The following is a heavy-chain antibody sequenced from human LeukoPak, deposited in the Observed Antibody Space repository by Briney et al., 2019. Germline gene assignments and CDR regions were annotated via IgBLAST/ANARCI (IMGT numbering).Heavy chain of an antibody. CDR2: MNWNGGST. CDR3: ARDRDSCGGDCYSSNDAFDI. D-gene: IGHD2-21*02. V-gene: IGHV3-20*04. Sequence: GGSLRLSCAASGFTFEDYGMSWVRQAPGKGLEWVSGMNWNGGSTGYADSVKRRFTISRDNAKHALYLQMNSLRAEDTALYYCARDRDSCGGDCYSSNDAFDIWGQGTMVTVSS. CDR1: GFTFEDYG. J-gene: IGHJ3*02.